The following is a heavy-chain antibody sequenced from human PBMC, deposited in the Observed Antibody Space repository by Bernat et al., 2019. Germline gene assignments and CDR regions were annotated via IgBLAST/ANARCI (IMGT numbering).Heavy chain of an antibody. CDR2: ISYDGSNK. D-gene: IGHD6-19*01. V-gene: IGHV3-30*18. CDR1: GFTFSSYG. J-gene: IGHJ6*02. CDR3: ANEQWLTSLDYYYYGMDV. Sequence: QVQLVESGGGVVQPGRSLRLSCAASGFTFSSYGMHWVRQAPGKGLEWVAVISYDGSNKYYADSVKGRFTISRDNSKNTLYLQMNSLRAEDTAVYYCANEQWLTSLDYYYYGMDVWGQGTTVTVSS.